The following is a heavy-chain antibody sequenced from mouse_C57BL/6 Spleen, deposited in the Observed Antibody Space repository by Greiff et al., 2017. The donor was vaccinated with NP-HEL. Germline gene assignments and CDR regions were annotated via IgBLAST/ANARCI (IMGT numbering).Heavy chain of an antibody. CDR3: ARSLYDGYFDY. V-gene: IGHV1-64*01. CDR1: GYTFTSYW. J-gene: IGHJ2*01. Sequence: QVQLQQPGAELVKPGASVKLSCKASGYTFTSYWMHWVKQRPGQGLEWIGMIHPNSGSTNYNEKFKSKATLTVDKSSSTAYMQLSSLTSEDSAVYYCARSLYDGYFDYWGQGTTLTVSS. D-gene: IGHD2-3*01. CDR2: IHPNSGST.